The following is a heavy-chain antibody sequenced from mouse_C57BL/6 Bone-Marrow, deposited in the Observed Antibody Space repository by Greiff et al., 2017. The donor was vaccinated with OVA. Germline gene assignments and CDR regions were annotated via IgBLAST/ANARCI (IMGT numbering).Heavy chain of an antibody. J-gene: IGHJ4*01. CDR3: ARHQLRRGMAMDY. CDR1: GFTFSDYY. V-gene: IGHV5-12*01. D-gene: IGHD2-4*01. Sequence: EVKVVESGGGLVQPGGSLKLSCAASGFTFSDYYMYWVRQTPEKRLEWVAYISNGGGSTYYPDTVKGRFTISRDNAKNTLYLQMSRLKSEDTAMYYCARHQLRRGMAMDYWGQGTSVTVSS. CDR2: ISNGGGST.